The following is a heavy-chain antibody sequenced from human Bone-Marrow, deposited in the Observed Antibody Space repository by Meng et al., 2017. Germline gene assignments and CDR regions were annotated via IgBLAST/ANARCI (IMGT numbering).Heavy chain of an antibody. J-gene: IGHJ4*02. D-gene: IGHD4-17*01. CDR1: GGSISSSNC. CDR2: IYQSGST. V-gene: IGHV4-4*02. Sequence: QGQLKEPGPGLVQPAGTLSLTVAVSGGSISSSNCWSWVRQPPGKGLEWIGEIYQSGSTNYNPSLKSRVTISVDKSKNQFSLKLSSVTAADTAVYYCARPDYGDYLYYFDYWGQGALVTVSS. CDR3: ARPDYGDYLYYFDY.